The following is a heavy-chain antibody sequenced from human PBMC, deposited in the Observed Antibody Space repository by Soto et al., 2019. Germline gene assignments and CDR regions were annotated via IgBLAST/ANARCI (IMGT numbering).Heavy chain of an antibody. V-gene: IGHV3-21*01. CDR2: ISSSSSYI. J-gene: IGHJ6*02. CDR1: GFTFSSYS. CDR3: ARHTVTTAAYYYYGMDV. Sequence: GGSLRLSCAASGFTFSSYSMNWVRQAPGKGLEWVSSISSSSSYIYYADSVKGRFTISRDNAKNSLYLQMNSLRAEDTAVYYCARHTVTTAAYYYYGMDVWGQGTTVTVSS. D-gene: IGHD4-17*01.